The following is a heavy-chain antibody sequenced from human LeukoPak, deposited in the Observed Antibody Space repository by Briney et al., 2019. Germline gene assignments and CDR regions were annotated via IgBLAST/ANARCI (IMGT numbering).Heavy chain of an antibody. CDR2: INAGNGNT. CDR3: ARGIAAAGYHYFYMDV. D-gene: IGHD6-13*01. J-gene: IGHJ6*03. Sequence: ASVKVSCKASGYTFTSYVMHWVRQAPGQSLEWMGWINAGNGNTKYSQEFQGRVTITRDTSASTAYMELSSLRSEDMAVYYCARGIAAAGYHYFYMDVWGKGTTVTVSS. CDR1: GYTFTSYV. V-gene: IGHV1-3*03.